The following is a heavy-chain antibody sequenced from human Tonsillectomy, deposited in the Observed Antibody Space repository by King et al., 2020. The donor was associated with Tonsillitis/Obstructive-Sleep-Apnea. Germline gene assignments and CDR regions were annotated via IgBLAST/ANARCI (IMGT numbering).Heavy chain of an antibody. Sequence: LQLQESGPGLVKPSETLSLTCTVSGGSISRSSYYWGWIRQPPGKGLEWIGSIYYSGSTSYNPSLKSRVTISVDTSKNQFSLKLSSVTAADTAVYYCARQDYGDYRFDPWGQGTLVTVSS. J-gene: IGHJ5*02. V-gene: IGHV4-39*01. D-gene: IGHD4-17*01. CDR1: GGSISRSSYY. CDR2: IYYSGST. CDR3: ARQDYGDYRFDP.